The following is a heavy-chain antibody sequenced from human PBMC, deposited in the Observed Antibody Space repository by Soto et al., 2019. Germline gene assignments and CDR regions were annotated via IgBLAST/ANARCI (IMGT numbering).Heavy chain of an antibody. D-gene: IGHD5-18*01. CDR1: GFTFSSYA. Sequence: QVQLVESGGGVVQPGRSLRLSCAASGFTFSSYAMHWVRQAPGKGLEWVAVISYDGSNKYYADSVKGRFTISRDNSKNTLYLQMNSLRAEDTAVYYCAKVRDTTMDMNFDYWGQGTLVTVSS. CDR3: AKVRDTTMDMNFDY. J-gene: IGHJ4*02. CDR2: ISYDGSNK. V-gene: IGHV3-30-3*01.